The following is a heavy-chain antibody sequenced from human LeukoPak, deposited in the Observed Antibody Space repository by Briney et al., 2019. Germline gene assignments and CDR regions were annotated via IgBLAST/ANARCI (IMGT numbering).Heavy chain of an antibody. CDR3: ARVANDYGDYDDYYGMDV. CDR2: IYSGGST. CDR1: GFTFGSYG. Sequence: PGGSLRLSCAASGFTFGSYGMSWVRQAPGKGLEWVSVIYSGGSTYYADSVKGRFTISRHNSKNTLYLQMNSLRAEDTAVYYCARVANDYGDYDDYYGMDVWGQGITVTVSS. J-gene: IGHJ6*02. V-gene: IGHV3-53*04. D-gene: IGHD4-17*01.